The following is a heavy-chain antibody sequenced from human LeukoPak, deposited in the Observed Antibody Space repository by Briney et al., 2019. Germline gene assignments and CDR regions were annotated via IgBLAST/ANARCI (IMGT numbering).Heavy chain of an antibody. CDR2: VYYSGST. D-gene: IGHD1-26*01. CDR3: ARLERGSTKAFDI. J-gene: IGHJ3*02. CDR1: GGSISSSSYY. V-gene: IGHV4-39*01. Sequence: SETLSLTCTVSGGSISSSSYYWGWIRQPPGKGLEWIGSVYYSGSTYYNPSLKSRVTISVDTSKNQFSLKLSSVTAADTAVYYCARLERGSTKAFDIWGQGTMVTVSS.